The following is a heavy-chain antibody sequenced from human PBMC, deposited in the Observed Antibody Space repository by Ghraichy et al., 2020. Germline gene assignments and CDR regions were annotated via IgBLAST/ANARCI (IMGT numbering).Heavy chain of an antibody. J-gene: IGHJ4*02. CDR1: GFMFSIYS. Sequence: GGSLRLSCSASGFMFSIYSMHWVRQAPGRGLEYVSTVTGNGDSTYYADSVKGRFTISRDNSKNKLYLQMRSLRAEDTAVYYCVKTYYYDSSGYYFDYWGKGTLVTVSS. V-gene: IGHV3-64D*06. CDR2: VTGNGDST. CDR3: VKTYYYDSSGYYFDY. D-gene: IGHD3-22*01.